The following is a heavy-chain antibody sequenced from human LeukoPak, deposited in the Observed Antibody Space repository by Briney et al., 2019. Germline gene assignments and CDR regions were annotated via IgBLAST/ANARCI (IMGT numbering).Heavy chain of an antibody. J-gene: IGHJ6*03. D-gene: IGHD2-2*01. V-gene: IGHV4-4*07. CDR2: IYTSGST. CDR1: GGSISSYY. CDR3: ARARGGGVVVPAAPNARFYYYYMDV. Sequence: SETLSLTCTVSGGSISSYYWSWIRQPAGKGLEWIGRIYTSGSTNYNPSLKSRVTMSVDTSKNQFSLKLSSVTAADTAVYYCARARGGGVVVPAAPNARFYYYYMDVWGKGTTVTVSS.